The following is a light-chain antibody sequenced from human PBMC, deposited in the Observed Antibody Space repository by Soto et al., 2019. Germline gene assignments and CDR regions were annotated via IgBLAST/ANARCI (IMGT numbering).Light chain of an antibody. J-gene: IGKJ1*01. CDR1: ESLVYSDGNTY. V-gene: IGKV2-30*01. CDR3: MKGTHSPTT. CDR2: KVS. Sequence: DVVMTQSPLSLPVTLGQPASISCRSSESLVYSDGNTYLSWFQQRAGQSPSRLIDKVSNRDYGVPDGDSGSGSGRHFTLKISSVEVEDVGVYYFMKGTHSPTTFGQGIKVEIK.